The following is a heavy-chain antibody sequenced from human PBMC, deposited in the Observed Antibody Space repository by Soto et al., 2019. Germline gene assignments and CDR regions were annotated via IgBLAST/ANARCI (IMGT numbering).Heavy chain of an antibody. CDR3: TRLGTANCSSTSCYRRPYYYYGMDV. CDR1: GFTFSGSA. Sequence: GGSLRLSCAASGFTFSGSAMHWVRQASGKGLEWVGRIRSKANSYATAYAASVKGRFTISRDDSKNTAYLQMNSLKTEDTAVYYCTRLGTANCSSTSCYRRPYYYYGMDVWGQGTTGTVSS. V-gene: IGHV3-73*01. J-gene: IGHJ6*02. D-gene: IGHD2-2*02. CDR2: IRSKANSYAT.